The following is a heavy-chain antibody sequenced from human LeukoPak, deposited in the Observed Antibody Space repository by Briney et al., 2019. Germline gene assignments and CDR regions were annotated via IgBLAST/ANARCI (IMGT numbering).Heavy chain of an antibody. CDR3: ATYGGNSVDH. CDR2: IYTSGST. D-gene: IGHD4-23*01. V-gene: IGHV4-4*07. Sequence: SETLSLTCTVSGGSINNYYWSWIRQPAGKGLEWIGRIYTSGSTDYSPSLKSRVTMSLDTSKNQLSLRLNSVTAADTAVYYCATYGGNSVDHWGQGTLVTVSS. CDR1: GGSINNYY. J-gene: IGHJ4*02.